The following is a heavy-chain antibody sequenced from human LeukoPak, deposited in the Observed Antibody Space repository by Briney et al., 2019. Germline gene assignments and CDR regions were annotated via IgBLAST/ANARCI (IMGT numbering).Heavy chain of an antibody. CDR3: ARLALQEVGATQTYYLDY. Sequence: SQTLSLTCTVSGDSISSGDYYWSWIRQPAGKGLEWIGRISSSGSTNYNPSLKSRVTISVDTSKNQFSLKLSSVTAADTAVYYCARLALQEVGATQTYYLDYWGQGTLVTVSS. J-gene: IGHJ4*02. CDR2: ISSSGST. V-gene: IGHV4-61*02. CDR1: GDSISSGDYY. D-gene: IGHD1-26*01.